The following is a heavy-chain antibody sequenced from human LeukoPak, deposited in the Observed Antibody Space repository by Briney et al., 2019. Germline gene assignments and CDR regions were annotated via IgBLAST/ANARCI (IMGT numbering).Heavy chain of an antibody. Sequence: SETLXLTCTVSGGSISSGGYYWSWIRQPAGKGLEGIGRIYTSGSTNYNPSLKSRVTISVDTSKNQFSLKLSSVTAADTAVYYCARGDYDFWSGYYMDVWGKGTTVTVSS. CDR2: IYTSGST. CDR3: ARGDYDFWSGYYMDV. V-gene: IGHV4-61*02. J-gene: IGHJ6*03. D-gene: IGHD3-3*01. CDR1: GGSISSGGYY.